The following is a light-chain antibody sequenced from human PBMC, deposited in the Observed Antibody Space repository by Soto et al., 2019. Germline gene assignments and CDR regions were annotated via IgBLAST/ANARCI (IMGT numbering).Light chain of an antibody. Sequence: QAVVTQPASVSGSPGQSITISCTGTRSDVGVYNYVSWYQQHPGKAPKLMIYDVSNRPSGVSNRFSGSKSGNTASLTISGLQAEDEADYYCSSYTSSSTVIFGGGTKLTVL. CDR2: DVS. V-gene: IGLV2-14*01. J-gene: IGLJ2*01. CDR1: RSDVGVYNY. CDR3: SSYTSSSTVI.